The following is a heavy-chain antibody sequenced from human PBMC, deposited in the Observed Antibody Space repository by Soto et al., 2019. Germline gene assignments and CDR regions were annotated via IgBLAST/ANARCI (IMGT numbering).Heavy chain of an antibody. D-gene: IGHD6-13*01. CDR2: ISGSGGHT. CDR1: GFMFSDDY. J-gene: IGHJ4*02. V-gene: IGHV3-11*06. CDR3: ARSLGLAAAGGRDN. Sequence: GGSLRLGCTASGFMFSDDYMSWIRQAPGKGRGWVSFISGSGGHTHYADSAKGRFTISRDSAQNSVSLQMNSLRADDTGVYYCARSLGLAAAGGRDNWGQGA.